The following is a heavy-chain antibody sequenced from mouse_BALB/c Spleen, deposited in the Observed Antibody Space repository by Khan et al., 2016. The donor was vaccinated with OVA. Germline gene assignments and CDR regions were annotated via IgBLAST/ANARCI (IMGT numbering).Heavy chain of an antibody. CDR1: GFTFSAYS. Sequence: EVELVESGGDLMKPGGSLKLSCAASGFTFSAYSMSWVRQTPDKRLEWVASINSDGYYTYYPDSVQGRFTISRNNAKNTLSLQMNSLKSEDTAICYCARHLTGSFAYGGQGTLVTVSA. CDR3: ARHLTGSFAY. J-gene: IGHJ3*01. CDR2: INSDGYYT. V-gene: IGHV5-6*01. D-gene: IGHD4-1*01.